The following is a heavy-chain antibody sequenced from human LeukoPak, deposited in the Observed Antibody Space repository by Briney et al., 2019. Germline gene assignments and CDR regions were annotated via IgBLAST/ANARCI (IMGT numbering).Heavy chain of an antibody. Sequence: ASLKVSCKASAYSFTGYYIHWVRQAPGQGLEWLGWINPKSGDTKYAQKFQDRVTMTRDTSISTASMDLNRLTSDDTAIYYCARDTLPTTIIRAPSDAFDVWGQGTVVTVSS. V-gene: IGHV1-2*02. CDR3: ARDTLPTTIIRAPSDAFDV. D-gene: IGHD1-14*01. J-gene: IGHJ3*01. CDR1: AYSFTGYY. CDR2: INPKSGDT.